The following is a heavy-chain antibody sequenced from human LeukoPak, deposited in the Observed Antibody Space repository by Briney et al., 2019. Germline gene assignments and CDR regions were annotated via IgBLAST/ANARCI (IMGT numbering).Heavy chain of an antibody. D-gene: IGHD5-18*01. Sequence: TSETLSLTCTVSGGSINSYYWSWNRPPPGKGLEWIGYIYYSGSTNYNPSLKSRVTISVDTSKNQFSLKLSSVTAADTAVYYCARTTEGGYTYDYFYYYYMDVWGKGTTVTISS. J-gene: IGHJ6*03. CDR2: IYYSGST. CDR3: ARTTEGGYTYDYFYYYYMDV. CDR1: GGSINSYY. V-gene: IGHV4-59*01.